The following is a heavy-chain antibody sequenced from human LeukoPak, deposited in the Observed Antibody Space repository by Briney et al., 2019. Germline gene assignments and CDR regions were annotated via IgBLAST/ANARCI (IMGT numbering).Heavy chain of an antibody. J-gene: IGHJ6*03. D-gene: IGHD4-17*01. V-gene: IGHV4-34*01. CDR1: GGSFSGYY. CDR3: ARATVTNYYYYYYMDV. CDR2: INHSGST. Sequence: SETLSLTCAVYGGSFSGYYWSWIRQPPGKGLEWIGEINHSGSTNYNPSLKSRVTISVDTSKNQFSLKLSSVTAADTAVYYCARATVTNYYYYYYMDVWGKGTTVTVSS.